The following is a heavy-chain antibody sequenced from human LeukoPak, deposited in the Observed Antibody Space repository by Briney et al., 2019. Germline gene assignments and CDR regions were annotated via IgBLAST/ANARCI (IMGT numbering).Heavy chain of an antibody. CDR3: ARALPGSYYDILTGYYNQYYFDY. V-gene: IGHV3-74*01. CDR2: INSDGSST. Sequence: QTGGSLRLSCAASGFTFSSYWMSWVRQAPGKGLVWVSRINSDGSSTSYADSVKGRFTISRDNAKNTLYLQMNSLRAEDTAVYYCARALPGSYYDILTGYYNQYYFDYWGQGTLVTVSS. CDR1: GFTFSSYW. D-gene: IGHD3-9*01. J-gene: IGHJ4*02.